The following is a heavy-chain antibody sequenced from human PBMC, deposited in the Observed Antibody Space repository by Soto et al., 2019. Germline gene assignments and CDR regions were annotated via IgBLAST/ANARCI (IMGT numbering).Heavy chain of an antibody. CDR3: ARSFKYASGTFGAFDI. CDR1: GGTFSSYA. Sequence: SVKVSCKASGGTFSSYAISWVRQAPGQGLEWMGGIIPIFGTTNYAEKFQGRVSITADESTSTAYVELSSLRSEDTAVYYCARSFKYASGTFGAFDIRGKRKMGTVS. J-gene: IGHJ3*02. CDR2: IIPIFGTT. D-gene: IGHD1-7*01. V-gene: IGHV1-69*13.